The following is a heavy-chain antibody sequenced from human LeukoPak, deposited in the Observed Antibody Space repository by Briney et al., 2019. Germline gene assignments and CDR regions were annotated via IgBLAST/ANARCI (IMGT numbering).Heavy chain of an antibody. V-gene: IGHV3-23*01. CDR1: GITFSNYA. CDR2: ISGSAHKI. Sequence: GGSLRLSCVASGITFSNYAVSWVRQAPEKGLDWVSVISGSAHKIRYADSVKGRFTISRDNSENIVYLQMNNLRAEDTAVYYCTRRRGNQQPIDYWGQGTLVTVSS. J-gene: IGHJ4*02. D-gene: IGHD2-2*01. CDR3: TRRRGNQQPIDY.